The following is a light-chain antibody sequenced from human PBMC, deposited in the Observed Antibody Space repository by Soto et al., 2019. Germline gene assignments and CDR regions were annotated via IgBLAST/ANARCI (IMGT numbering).Light chain of an antibody. CDR3: QQYNSYSPVT. Sequence: DIQMTQSPSTLSASVGDRVTITCRASQSISSWLAWYQQKPGKAPKLLIYDASSLESGVPSRFSGSGSGTKFTLTISSLQPDDFDTYYCQQYNSYSPVTFGGGTKVEIK. V-gene: IGKV1-5*01. CDR2: DAS. J-gene: IGKJ4*01. CDR1: QSISSW.